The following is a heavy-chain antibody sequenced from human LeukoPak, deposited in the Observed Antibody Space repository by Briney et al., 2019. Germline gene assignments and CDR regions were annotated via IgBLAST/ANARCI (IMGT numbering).Heavy chain of an antibody. V-gene: IGHV4-59*01. CDR1: GGSISSYY. J-gene: IGHJ5*02. D-gene: IGHD2-15*01. CDR2: IYYSGST. CDR3: AREGPNCSGGSCYTNWFDP. Sequence: SETLSLTCTVSGGSISSYYWSWIRQPPGKGLEWIGYIYYSGSTNYNPSLKSRVTISVDTSKNQFSLKLSSVSAADTAVYYCAREGPNCSGGSCYTNWFDPWGQGTLVTVSS.